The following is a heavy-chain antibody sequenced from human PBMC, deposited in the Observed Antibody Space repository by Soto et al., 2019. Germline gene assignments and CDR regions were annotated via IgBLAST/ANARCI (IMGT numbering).Heavy chain of an antibody. Sequence: EVQLVESGGGLVQPGGSLKLSCAASGFTFSASAMHWVRQASGKGLEWVGRIRSKANNYATAYTASVKGRFTISRDDSKKTAYLQMNSLETEDTAVYYCTRPAGRQQEFDPWGQGTLVTVSS. CDR1: GFTFSASA. D-gene: IGHD6-13*01. CDR3: TRPAGRQQEFDP. V-gene: IGHV3-73*02. J-gene: IGHJ5*02. CDR2: IRSKANNYAT.